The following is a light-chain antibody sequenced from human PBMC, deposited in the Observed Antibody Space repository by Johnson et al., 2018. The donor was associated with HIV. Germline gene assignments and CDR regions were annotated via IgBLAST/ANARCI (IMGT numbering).Light chain of an antibody. J-gene: IGLJ1*01. Sequence: QPVLTQPPSVSAAPGQKVTISCSGSSSNIGNNYVSWYQQLPGKAPKLLIYDNHRRPSGIPDRFSGSKSGTSATLGITGLQTGDEADYYCGTWDSSLSALYVFGTGTKVTVL. CDR2: DNH. CDR1: SSNIGNNY. CDR3: GTWDSSLSALYV. V-gene: IGLV1-51*01.